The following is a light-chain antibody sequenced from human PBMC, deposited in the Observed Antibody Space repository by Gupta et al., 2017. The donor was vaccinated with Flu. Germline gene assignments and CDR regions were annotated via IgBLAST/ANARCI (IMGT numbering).Light chain of an antibody. J-gene: IGKJ5*01. Sequence: DIVMTPSPLSLPVTPGEPASISCRSSQSLLHCNGYNYLDWYLQKPGQSPQLLIYLGSNRASGVPDRFSGSGSGTDFTLKISRVEAEDVGVYYCMQALQTPPTFGQGTRLEIK. V-gene: IGKV2-28*01. CDR2: LGS. CDR1: QSLLHCNGYNY. CDR3: MQALQTPPT.